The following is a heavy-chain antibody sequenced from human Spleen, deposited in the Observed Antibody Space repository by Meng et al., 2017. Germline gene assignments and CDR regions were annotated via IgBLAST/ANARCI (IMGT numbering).Heavy chain of an antibody. CDR2: INHSGST. V-gene: IGHV4-34*01. D-gene: IGHD4-11*01. Sequence: LCTLSETLSPTGLVSCGSFGDSYWSLIRLTAGKGLEWIGEINHSGSTNYNPSLESRATISVDTSQNNLSLKLSSVTAADSAVYYCARGPTTMAHDFDYWGQGTLVTVSS. CDR1: CGSFGDSY. CDR3: ARGPTTMAHDFDY. J-gene: IGHJ4*02.